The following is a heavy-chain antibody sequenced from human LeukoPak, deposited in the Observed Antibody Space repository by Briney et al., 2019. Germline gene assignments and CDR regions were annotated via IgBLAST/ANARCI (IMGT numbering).Heavy chain of an antibody. D-gene: IGHD1-26*01. CDR3: VRSVGTADNY. CDR1: GFSFTDYF. V-gene: IGHV1-2*02. CDR2: INPNLGNT. Sequence: RASVKVSCKASGFSFTDYFFHWVRQAPGQGLEWMGWINPNLGNTEYVHRFQGRVTMTRDTSISTTYMELSRLTSDGTAVYYCVRSVGTADNYWGQGTLVTVSS. J-gene: IGHJ4*02.